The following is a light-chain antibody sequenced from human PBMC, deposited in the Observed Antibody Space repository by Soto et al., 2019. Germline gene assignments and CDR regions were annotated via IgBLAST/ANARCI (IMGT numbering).Light chain of an antibody. V-gene: IGLV2-14*01. CDR2: EVS. Sequence: QSALTQPASVSGSPGQSITISCTGTSSDVGGYNYVSWYQQHPGKAPKLMIYEVSNRPSGVSNRFSGSKSGNTASLTISGLHAEDEDDYYCSSYTSSSIAYVFGTGTKVTVL. J-gene: IGLJ1*01. CDR1: SSDVGGYNY. CDR3: SSYTSSSIAYV.